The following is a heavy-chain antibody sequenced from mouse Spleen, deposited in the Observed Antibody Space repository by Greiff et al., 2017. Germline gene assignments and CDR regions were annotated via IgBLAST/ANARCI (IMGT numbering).Heavy chain of an antibody. V-gene: IGHV5-16*01. J-gene: IGHJ3*01. CDR3: AREEYGNSAFAY. CDR1: GFTFSDYY. CDR2: INYDGSST. D-gene: IGHD2-10*02. Sequence: EVQVVESEGGLVQPGSSMKLSCTASGFTFSDYYMAWVRQVPEKGLEWVANINYDGSSTYYLDSLKSRFIISRDNAKNILYLQMSSLKSEDTATYYCAREEYGNSAFAYWGQGTLVTVSA.